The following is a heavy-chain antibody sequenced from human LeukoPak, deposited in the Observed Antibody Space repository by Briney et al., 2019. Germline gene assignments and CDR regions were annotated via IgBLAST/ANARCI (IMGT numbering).Heavy chain of an antibody. V-gene: IGHV3-74*01. D-gene: IGHD3-22*01. CDR3: ARISYDSSGYYDY. J-gene: IGHJ4*02. CDR1: GFSFSSYY. CDR2: IDRDGNIT. Sequence: GGSLRLPCAASGFSFSSYYIHWVRQALGKGLVWVSRIDRDGNITTYADSVKGRFTISRDNAKNTLYLQMNSLRAEDTAVYYCARISYDSSGYYDYWGQGTLVTVSS.